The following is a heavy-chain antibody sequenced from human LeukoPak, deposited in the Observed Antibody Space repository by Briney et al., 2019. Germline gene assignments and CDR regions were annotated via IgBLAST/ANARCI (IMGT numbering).Heavy chain of an antibody. CDR1: GYTFSTYW. CDR2: IYPSDSDT. J-gene: IGHJ5*02. D-gene: IGHD2-2*01. Sequence: GESLKISSKGSGYTFSTYWIGWVRQMPGKGLGWMGIIYPSDSDTTYSPSFQVQVTISADKSISTAYLQWSSLKASDTTMYYCARRDIPGHWLDPWGEGTLVSASS. CDR3: ARRDIPGHWLDP. V-gene: IGHV5-51*01.